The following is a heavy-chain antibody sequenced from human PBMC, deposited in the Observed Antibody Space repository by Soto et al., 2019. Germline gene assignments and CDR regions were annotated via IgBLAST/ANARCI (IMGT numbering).Heavy chain of an antibody. Sequence: QVQLEQSGAEVKKPGSSVKVSCKASGGSFSNAAIRWVRQAPGPGLEWMGGIMPIIRTPDYAQKFQGRVNITADEATSTAYMELSGLRSADTAIYYFARDKDRIQLGGNYYYILDVWGQGTTVTVSS. D-gene: IGHD5-18*01. CDR2: IMPIIRTP. CDR3: ARDKDRIQLGGNYYYILDV. J-gene: IGHJ6*02. V-gene: IGHV1-69*12. CDR1: GGSFSNAA.